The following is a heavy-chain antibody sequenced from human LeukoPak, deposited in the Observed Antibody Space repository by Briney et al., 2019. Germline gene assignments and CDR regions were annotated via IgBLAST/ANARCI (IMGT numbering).Heavy chain of an antibody. Sequence: GGSLRLSCAASGFTFINAWMAWVRQAPGKGLEWVGRIKAKPHGGTTDYAAPVKGRFTISRDDSKNTLYLQMNSLRAEDTAVYYCAKEYLSGYDYYYYYYMDVWGKGTTVTISS. CDR1: GFTFINAW. CDR2: IKAKPHGGTT. D-gene: IGHD5-12*01. V-gene: IGHV3-15*01. J-gene: IGHJ6*03. CDR3: AKEYLSGYDYYYYYYMDV.